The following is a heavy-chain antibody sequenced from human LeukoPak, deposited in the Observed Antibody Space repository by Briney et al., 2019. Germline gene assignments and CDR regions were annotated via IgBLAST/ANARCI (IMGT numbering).Heavy chain of an antibody. J-gene: IGHJ4*02. Sequence: SETLSLTCAVYGGSFSGYYWSWIRQPPGKGLEWIGEINHSGSTNYNPSLKSRVTISVDTSKNQFSLKLSSVTAADTAVYYCARVRYDYVWGSYRSGYFDYWGQGTLVTVSS. CDR2: INHSGST. D-gene: IGHD3-16*02. CDR3: ARVRYDYVWGSYRSGYFDY. V-gene: IGHV4-34*01. CDR1: GGSFSGYY.